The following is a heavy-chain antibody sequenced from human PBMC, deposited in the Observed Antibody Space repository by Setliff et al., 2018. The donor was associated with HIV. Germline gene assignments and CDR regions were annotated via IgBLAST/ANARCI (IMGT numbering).Heavy chain of an antibody. CDR3: ARDRSSGGYTYGLIDY. Sequence: PSETLSLTCTVSGGSISSYYWSWIRQPPGKGLEWIGYIYYSGSTKHNPSLESRVTISVDTSKNQFSLKVSSVTAADTAVYYCARDRSSGGYTYGLIDYWGQGRLVTVSS. V-gene: IGHV4-59*01. D-gene: IGHD5-18*01. J-gene: IGHJ4*02. CDR2: IYYSGST. CDR1: GGSISSYY.